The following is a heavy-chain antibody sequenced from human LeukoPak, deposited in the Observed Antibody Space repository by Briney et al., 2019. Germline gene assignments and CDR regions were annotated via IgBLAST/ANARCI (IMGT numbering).Heavy chain of an antibody. J-gene: IGHJ4*02. Sequence: RASETLSLTCAVYGGSFSGYYWSWIRQPPGKGLEWIGEINHSGSTNYNPSLKSRVTISVDTSKNQFSLKLSSVTAADTAVYYCARDRGTTVTYFDYWGQGTLVTVSS. CDR3: ARDRGTTVTYFDY. V-gene: IGHV4-34*01. D-gene: IGHD4-17*01. CDR1: GGSFSGYY. CDR2: INHSGST.